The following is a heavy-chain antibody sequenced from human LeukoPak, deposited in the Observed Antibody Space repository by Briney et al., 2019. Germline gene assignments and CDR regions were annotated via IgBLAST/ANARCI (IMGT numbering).Heavy chain of an antibody. D-gene: IGHD1-1*01. CDR3: ARGRGPTGAASNWFDP. Sequence: SETLSLTCAVYGGSFRGYYWSWIRQPPGKGLEWIGEINHSGSTNYNPSLKSRVTISVDTSKNQFSLKLSSVTAADTAVYYCARGRGPTGAASNWFDPWGQGTLVTVSS. J-gene: IGHJ5*02. CDR2: INHSGST. V-gene: IGHV4-34*01. CDR1: GGSFRGYY.